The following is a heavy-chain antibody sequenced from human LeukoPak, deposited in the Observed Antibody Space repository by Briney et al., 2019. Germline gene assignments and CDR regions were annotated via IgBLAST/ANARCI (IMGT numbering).Heavy chain of an antibody. CDR2: IGTAGDT. D-gene: IGHD4-23*01. V-gene: IGHV3-13*01. CDR3: ARALPDYGGDLRYYYGSDV. Sequence: GGSLRLSCAASGFTFSSYDMHWVRQPTGKGLEWVSAIGTAGDTYYPGSVKGRFTISRENAKNSLHLQMNSLRAEDTAVYYCARALPDYGGDLRYYYGSDVWGQGTTVTVSS. CDR1: GFTFSSYD. J-gene: IGHJ6*02.